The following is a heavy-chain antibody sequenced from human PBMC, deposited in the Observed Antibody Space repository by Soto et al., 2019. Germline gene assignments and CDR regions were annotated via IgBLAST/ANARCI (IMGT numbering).Heavy chain of an antibody. CDR3: ARAASALL. J-gene: IGHJ4*02. CDR2: INPIGATT. V-gene: IGHV1-46*01. Sequence: GATVRVSCMTSEYTFVNYHMHWVRQAPGRGLEWLGKINPIGATTTYAQKFQGRVTMTRDTSTSTVYMELSSLRSEDTAVYYCARAASALLWGPGTQVTVSS. D-gene: IGHD2-21*01. CDR1: EYTFVNYH.